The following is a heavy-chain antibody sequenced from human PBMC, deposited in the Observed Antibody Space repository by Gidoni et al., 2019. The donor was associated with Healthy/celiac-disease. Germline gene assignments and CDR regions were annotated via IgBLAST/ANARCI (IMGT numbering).Heavy chain of an antibody. V-gene: IGHV3-33*01. CDR2: IWYDGSNK. J-gene: IGHJ6*02. D-gene: IGHD2-2*01. CDR1: GFTFSSYG. CDR3: ARSVVVPAHPSVYYYGMDV. Sequence: QVQLVESGGGVVQPGRSLRLSCAASGFTFSSYGMHWVRQAPGKGLEWVAVIWYDGSNKYYADSVKGRFTISRDNSKNTLYLQMNSLRAEDTAVYYCARSVVVPAHPSVYYYGMDVWGQGTTVTVSS.